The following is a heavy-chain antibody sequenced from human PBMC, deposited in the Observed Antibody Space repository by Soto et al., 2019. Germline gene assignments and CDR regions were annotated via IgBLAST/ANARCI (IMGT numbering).Heavy chain of an antibody. D-gene: IGHD3-16*02. Sequence: QLQLQESGPGLVKPSETLSLTCTVSGGSISSSSYYWGWIRQPPVKGLEWIGSIYYSGSTYYTPALKSRVTISVDTSKTQVSLKLSYVTAAETAVYYCARLISYYDYIWGSYRPYYFDYWGQGTLVTVSS. V-gene: IGHV4-39*01. CDR2: IYYSGST. CDR3: ARLISYYDYIWGSYRPYYFDY. J-gene: IGHJ4*02. CDR1: GGSISSSSYY.